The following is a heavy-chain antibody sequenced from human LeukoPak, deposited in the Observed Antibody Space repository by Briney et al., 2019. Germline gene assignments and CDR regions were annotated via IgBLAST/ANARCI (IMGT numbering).Heavy chain of an antibody. CDR1: GGSISSYY. V-gene: IGHV4-4*07. CDR2: IYTSGST. CDR3: ARDSVSWDYVWGSYRPNYFDY. Sequence: YPSETLSLTCTVSGGSISSYYWSWIRQPAGKGLEWIGRIYTSGSTNYNPSLKSRVTMSVDTSKNQFSLELSSVTAADTAVYYCARDSVSWDYVWGSYRPNYFDYWGQGTLVTVSS. D-gene: IGHD3-16*02. J-gene: IGHJ4*02.